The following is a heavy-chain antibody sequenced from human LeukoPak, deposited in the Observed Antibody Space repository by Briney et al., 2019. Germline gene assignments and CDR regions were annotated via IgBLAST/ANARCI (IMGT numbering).Heavy chain of an antibody. J-gene: IGHJ4*02. CDR1: GFTFSSYE. Sequence: GGSLRLSCAASGFTFSSYEMNWVRQAPGKGLEWVSYISSSGSTIYYADSVKGRFTISRDNAKSSLYLQMNSLRAEDTAVYYCAREGSSGWYGGLFDYWGQGTLVTVSS. D-gene: IGHD6-19*01. V-gene: IGHV3-48*03. CDR3: AREGSSGWYGGLFDY. CDR2: ISSSGSTI.